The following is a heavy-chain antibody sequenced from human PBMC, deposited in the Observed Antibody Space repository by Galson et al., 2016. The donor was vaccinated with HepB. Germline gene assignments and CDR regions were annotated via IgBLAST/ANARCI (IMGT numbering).Heavy chain of an antibody. J-gene: IGHJ6*02. CDR1: GFTFNRYT. CDR3: ARAPIEVDGMRHDYYGMDV. Sequence: SLRLSCAASGFTFNRYTMNWVRQAPGKGLEWVAYISSSSSYIYYADSVKGRFTISRDNAKKSLYLQMNSLRAEDTAVYYCARAPIEVDGMRHDYYGMDVWGQGTTVTVSS. D-gene: IGHD6-13*01. CDR2: ISSSSSYI. V-gene: IGHV3-21*01.